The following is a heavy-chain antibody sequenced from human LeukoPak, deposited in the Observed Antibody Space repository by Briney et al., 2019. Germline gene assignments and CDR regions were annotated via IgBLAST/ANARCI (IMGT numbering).Heavy chain of an antibody. CDR2: NNDLRTST. V-gene: IGHV3-74*01. CDR3: ARGGGAYYFDY. D-gene: IGHD3-10*01. Sequence: GSLRLSSAAPRVTFSNDRMHWVCQVPGKGLLWVSRNNDLRTSTNYADSVRGLFTNSRDDAKYTHYLQMNSLRAEDSAVYYCARGGGAYYFDYWGRGTLVTVSS. J-gene: IGHJ4*02. CDR1: RVTFSNDR.